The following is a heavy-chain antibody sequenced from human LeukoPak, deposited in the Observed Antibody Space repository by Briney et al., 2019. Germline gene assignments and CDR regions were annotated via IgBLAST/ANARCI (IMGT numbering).Heavy chain of an antibody. Sequence: GASVKVSCKASGYTFTSYGISWVRQAPGQGLEWMGGIIPIFGTANYAQKFQGRVTITTDESTSTAYMELSSLRSEDTAVYYCARSAQVATITDYFDYWGQGTLVTVSS. D-gene: IGHD5-12*01. CDR2: IIPIFGTA. CDR1: GYTFTSYG. CDR3: ARSAQVATITDYFDY. J-gene: IGHJ4*02. V-gene: IGHV1-69*05.